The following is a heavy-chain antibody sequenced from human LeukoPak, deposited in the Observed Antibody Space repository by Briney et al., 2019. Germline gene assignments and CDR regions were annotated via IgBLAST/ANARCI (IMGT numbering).Heavy chain of an antibody. Sequence: SETLSLTCAVSGGSFSGYYWTWIRQPPGKGLEWIGEINHSGSTNYNPSLKSRVTISVDTSKNQFSLKLSSVTAADTAVYYCARGPGTLYYYYYGMDVWGQGTTVTVSS. J-gene: IGHJ6*02. CDR1: GGSFSGYY. CDR3: ARGPGTLYYYYYGMDV. V-gene: IGHV4-34*01. CDR2: INHSGST.